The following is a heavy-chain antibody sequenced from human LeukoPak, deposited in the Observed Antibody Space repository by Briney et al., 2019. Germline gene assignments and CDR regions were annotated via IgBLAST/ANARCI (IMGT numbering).Heavy chain of an antibody. D-gene: IGHD2-21*01. J-gene: IGHJ5*02. CDR3: ARERLEYCGGDCFNNWFDP. CDR1: GYTFTGYY. Sequence: ASVKVSCKASGYTFTGYYMHWVRQAPGQGLEWMGWINPNSGGTDYAQKFQGRVIMTRDTSISTAYMELSRLRSDDTAVYYCARERLEYCGGDCFNNWFDPWGQGTLVTVSS. CDR2: INPNSGGT. V-gene: IGHV1-2*02.